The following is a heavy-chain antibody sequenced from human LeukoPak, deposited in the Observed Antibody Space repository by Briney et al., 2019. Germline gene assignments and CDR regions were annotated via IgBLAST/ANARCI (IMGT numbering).Heavy chain of an antibody. V-gene: IGHV4-59*08. Sequence: TASETLSLTCTVSGGFTSSYYWNWIRQPPGKGLEWIGYIYYSGSANYNPSLKSRVSISVDTSKNQFSLKLSSATAADTAVYYCARSAYCSGGSCYATGLFAYWGQGTPVTVSS. CDR3: ARSAYCSGGSCYATGLFAY. CDR1: GGFTSSYY. J-gene: IGHJ4*02. CDR2: IYYSGSA. D-gene: IGHD2-15*01.